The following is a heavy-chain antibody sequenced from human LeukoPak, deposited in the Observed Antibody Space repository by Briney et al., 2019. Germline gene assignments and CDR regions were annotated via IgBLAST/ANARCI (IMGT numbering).Heavy chain of an antibody. J-gene: IGHJ4*02. V-gene: IGHV3-30*04. CDR3: AKDRVPMVRGAGGGFDY. D-gene: IGHD3-10*01. Sequence: GGSLRLSCAASGFTFSRYVLHWVRQAPGKGLEWVAVISYDGSNKYYADSVKGRFTISRDNSKNTLYLQMNSLRAEDTAVYYCAKDRVPMVRGAGGGFDYWGQETLVTVSS. CDR2: ISYDGSNK. CDR1: GFTFSRYV.